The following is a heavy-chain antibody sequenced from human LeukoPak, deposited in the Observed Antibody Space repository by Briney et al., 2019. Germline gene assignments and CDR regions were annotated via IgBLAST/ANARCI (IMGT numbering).Heavy chain of an antibody. CDR2: ISGSGGST. CDR1: GFTFSSYA. J-gene: IGHJ6*04. Sequence: GGSLRLPCAASGFTFSSYAMSWVRQAPGKGLEWVSAISGSGGSTYYADSVKGRFTISRDNSKNTLYLQMNSLRAEDTAVYYCAKEREAVAAYYYYYGMDVWGKGTTVTVSS. V-gene: IGHV3-23*01. D-gene: IGHD6-19*01. CDR3: AKEREAVAAYYYYYGMDV.